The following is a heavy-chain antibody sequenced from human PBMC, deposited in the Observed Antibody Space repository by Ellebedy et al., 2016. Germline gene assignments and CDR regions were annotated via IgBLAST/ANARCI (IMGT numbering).Heavy chain of an antibody. Sequence: SETLSLTXAVYGGSFSGYYWSWIRQTPGKGLEWIGEINDSGSTNYNPSLKSRVTISADTSKNQFSLKLNSVTGADTAVYYCARICSGGDCPHHNFDYWGQGTLVTVSS. D-gene: IGHD2-21*01. CDR3: ARICSGGDCPHHNFDY. J-gene: IGHJ4*02. CDR2: INDSGST. CDR1: GGSFSGYY. V-gene: IGHV4-34*01.